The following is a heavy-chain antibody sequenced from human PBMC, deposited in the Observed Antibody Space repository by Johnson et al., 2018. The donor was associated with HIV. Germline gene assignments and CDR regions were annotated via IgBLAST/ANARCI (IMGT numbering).Heavy chain of an antibody. CDR1: GFTFSSYG. D-gene: IGHD3-3*01. V-gene: IGHV3-23*04. CDR2: ISRSGTST. J-gene: IGHJ3*02. CDR3: AKRGRTYYDFWSGYSGDAFDI. Sequence: VQLVESRGGLVHPGGSLRLSCGASGFTFSSYGMTWVRQAPGQGLVWVSGISRSGTSTYYADSVQGRFTISRDNSKNTLYLQMNSLRDEDTAVYYCAKRGRTYYDFWSGYSGDAFDIWGQGTLVTVSS.